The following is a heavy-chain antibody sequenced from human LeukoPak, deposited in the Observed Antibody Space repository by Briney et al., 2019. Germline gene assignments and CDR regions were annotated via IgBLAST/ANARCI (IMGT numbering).Heavy chain of an antibody. CDR1: GFTFSSYA. CDR3: AKSWAYSSGWPDAFDI. V-gene: IGHV3-23*01. J-gene: IGHJ3*02. D-gene: IGHD6-19*01. CDR2: ISGSGGST. Sequence: GGSLRLSCAASGFTFSSYAMSWVRQAPGKGLEWVSAISGSGGSTYYADSVKGRFTISRDNSKNTLYLQMNSLRAEDTAVYYCAKSWAYSSGWPDAFDIWGQGTMVTVSS.